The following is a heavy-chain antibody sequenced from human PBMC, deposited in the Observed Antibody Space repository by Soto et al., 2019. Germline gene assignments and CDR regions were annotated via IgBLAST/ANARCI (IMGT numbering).Heavy chain of an antibody. V-gene: IGHV4-59*12. CDR3: ARTWGYDILTGYYPYYYYYYGMDV. D-gene: IGHD3-9*01. Sequence: SETLSLTCNVSGSPISSYYWSWFRQPPGQGLEWVGYIYYTGTTTYNPSLRSRVTISVDASKNQFSLKLSSVTAADTAVYYCARTWGYDILTGYYPYYYYYYGMDVWGQGTTVTVSS. CDR2: IYYTGTT. CDR1: GSPISSYY. J-gene: IGHJ6*02.